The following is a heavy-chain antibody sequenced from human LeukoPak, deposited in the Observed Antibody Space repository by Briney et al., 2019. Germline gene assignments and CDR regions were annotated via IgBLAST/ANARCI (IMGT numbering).Heavy chain of an antibody. Sequence: TLSLTCAVSGGSISSGGYSWSWIRQPPGKGLEWIGYIYHSGSTYYNPSLKSRVTISVDRSKNQFSLKLSSVTAADTAVYYCARSYDSSGYSQYYFDYWGQGTLVTVSS. V-gene: IGHV4-30-2*01. CDR3: ARSYDSSGYSQYYFDY. D-gene: IGHD3-22*01. J-gene: IGHJ4*02. CDR1: GGSISSGGYS. CDR2: IYHSGST.